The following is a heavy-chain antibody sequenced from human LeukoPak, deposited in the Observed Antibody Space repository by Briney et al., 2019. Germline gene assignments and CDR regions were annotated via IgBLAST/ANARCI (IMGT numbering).Heavy chain of an antibody. CDR1: GSIFSKSA. V-gene: IGHV1-58*02. J-gene: IGHJ4*02. D-gene: IGHD3-3*01. CDR3: AAGDNGSWSGYYGAPDF. Sequence: ASVKVSCKGSGSIFSKSAIQWVRQARGQRLERIGWIVVGSGSINYAQKLQERITITRDMSTSTAYMELSSLTSDDTAVYFCAAGDNGSWSGYYGAPDFWGQGTLVTVSS. CDR2: IVVGSGSI.